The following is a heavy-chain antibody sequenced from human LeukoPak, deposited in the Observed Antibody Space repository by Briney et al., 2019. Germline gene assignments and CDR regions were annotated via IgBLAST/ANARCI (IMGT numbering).Heavy chain of an antibody. D-gene: IGHD6-13*01. J-gene: IGHJ4*02. CDR1: GGSFSGYY. Sequence: PSETLSLTCAVYGGSFSGYYWSWIRQPPGKGLEWIGEINHSGSTNYNPSLKSRVTISVDTSKNQFSLKLSSVTAADTAVYCCARGHSSSWPYFDYWGQGTLVTVSS. CDR3: ARGHSSSWPYFDY. V-gene: IGHV4-34*01. CDR2: INHSGST.